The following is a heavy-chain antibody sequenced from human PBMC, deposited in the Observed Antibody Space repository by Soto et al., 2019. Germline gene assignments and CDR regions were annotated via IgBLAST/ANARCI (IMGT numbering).Heavy chain of an antibody. V-gene: IGHV3-74*01. D-gene: IGHD3-22*01. CDR3: ARGDGDYYDGNGYLGRH. Sequence: GGSLRLSCAASGFTFSSYWMHWVRQVPGKGLVWVSRIKSDGSGTSYAGSVKGRFTISRDNAKNTLFLQMNSLRVEDTAVYYCARGDGDYYDGNGYLGRHWGQGTLVTVSS. CDR2: IKSDGSGT. CDR1: GFTFSSYW. J-gene: IGHJ4*02.